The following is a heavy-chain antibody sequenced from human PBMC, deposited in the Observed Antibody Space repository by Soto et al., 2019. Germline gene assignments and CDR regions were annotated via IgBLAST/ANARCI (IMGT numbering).Heavy chain of an antibody. CDR2: INPKSGDT. V-gene: IGHV1-2*02. Sequence: GASVKVSCKASGYTFTGYYIHWVRQAPGQGLEWMGWINPKSGDTNSAQIFQGRVTMTRDTSISTAYMEVSRLRSDDTALYYCARPPELPWFGDLTPFDYWGQGTLVTVSS. D-gene: IGHD3-10*01. CDR3: ARPPELPWFGDLTPFDY. J-gene: IGHJ4*02. CDR1: GYTFTGYY.